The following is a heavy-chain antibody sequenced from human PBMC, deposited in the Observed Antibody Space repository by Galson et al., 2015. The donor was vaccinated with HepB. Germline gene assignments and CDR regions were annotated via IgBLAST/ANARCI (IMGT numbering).Heavy chain of an antibody. Sequence: SLRLSCAASGFTVSSYYMTWVRQAPGKGLEWVSVIYDNGYTYYAASVKGRFTISRDSSKNTLYLQMNSLRAEDTAIYYCARNYRNLDNWGQGTLVTASS. V-gene: IGHV3-53*01. D-gene: IGHD5-24*01. CDR2: IYDNGYT. J-gene: IGHJ4*02. CDR3: ARNYRNLDN. CDR1: GFTVSSYY.